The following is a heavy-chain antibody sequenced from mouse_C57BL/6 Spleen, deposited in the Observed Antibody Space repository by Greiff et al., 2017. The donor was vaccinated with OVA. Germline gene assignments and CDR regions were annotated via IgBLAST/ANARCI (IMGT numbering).Heavy chain of an antibody. D-gene: IGHD2-1*01. V-gene: IGHV5-15*01. Sequence: EVHLVESGGGLVQPGGSLKLSCAASGFTFSDYGMAWVRQAPRKGPEWVAFISNLAYSIYYADTVTGRFTISRENAKNTLYLEMSSLRSEDTAMYYCARHGNGNYFDYWGQGTTLTVSS. CDR2: ISNLAYSI. CDR1: GFTFSDYG. J-gene: IGHJ2*01. CDR3: ARHGNGNYFDY.